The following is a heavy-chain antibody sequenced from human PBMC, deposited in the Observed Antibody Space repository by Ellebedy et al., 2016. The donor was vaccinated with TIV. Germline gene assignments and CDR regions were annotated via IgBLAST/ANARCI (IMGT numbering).Heavy chain of an antibody. Sequence: PGGSLRLSCAASGFTSADSFSVSTLHWVRQASGQGLEWIGRIRSGANLYATAYTASVRGRFVISRDDSKTTAYLQMDGLTTEDTAVYYCATLFGSPPSWGQGTLVSVSS. J-gene: IGHJ5*02. CDR2: IRSGANLYAT. D-gene: IGHD3-3*01. CDR3: ATLFGSPPS. CDR1: GFTSADSFSVST. V-gene: IGHV3-73*01.